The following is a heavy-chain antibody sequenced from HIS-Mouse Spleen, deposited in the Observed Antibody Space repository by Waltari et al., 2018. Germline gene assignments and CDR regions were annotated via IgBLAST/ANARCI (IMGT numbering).Heavy chain of an antibody. Sequence: QLQLQESGPGLVKPSETLSLTCTVSGGSISSSSYHGGGIRQPPGKGLEWIGSIYCSGSTYYNPSLKSRVTISVDTSKNQFSLKLSSVTAADTAVYYCAREIPYSSSWYDWYFDLWGRGTLVTVSS. V-gene: IGHV4-39*07. CDR2: IYCSGST. CDR3: AREIPYSSSWYDWYFDL. J-gene: IGHJ2*01. D-gene: IGHD6-13*01. CDR1: GGSISSSSYH.